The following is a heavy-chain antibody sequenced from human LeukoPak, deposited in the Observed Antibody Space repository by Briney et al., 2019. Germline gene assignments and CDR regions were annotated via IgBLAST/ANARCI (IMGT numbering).Heavy chain of an antibody. J-gene: IGHJ4*02. CDR3: ARGKEASWSSYYFDY. CDR1: GGSISSYY. Sequence: SETLSLTCTASGGSISSYYWSWIRQPPGKGLEWIGYIYYSGSTNYNPSLKSRVTISVDTSKNQFSLKLSSVTAADTAVYYCARGKEASWSSYYFDYWGQGTLVTVSS. CDR2: IYYSGST. D-gene: IGHD2-15*01. V-gene: IGHV4-59*01.